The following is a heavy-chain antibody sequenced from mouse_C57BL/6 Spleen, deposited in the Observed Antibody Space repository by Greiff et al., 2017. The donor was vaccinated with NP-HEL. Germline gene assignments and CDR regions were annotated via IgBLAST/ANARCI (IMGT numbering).Heavy chain of an antibody. Sequence: GGGLVPPKGSLKLSCAASGFTCNTYAMHWVRQAPGKGLEWVARIRSKSSNYATYYADSVKDRFTISRDDSQSMLYRQMNNLKTEDTAMYYCVREGVTTVFDYWGQGTTLTVSS. V-gene: IGHV10-3*01. J-gene: IGHJ2*01. CDR2: IRSKSSNYAT. CDR1: GFTCNTYA. CDR3: VREGVTTVFDY. D-gene: IGHD2-5*01.